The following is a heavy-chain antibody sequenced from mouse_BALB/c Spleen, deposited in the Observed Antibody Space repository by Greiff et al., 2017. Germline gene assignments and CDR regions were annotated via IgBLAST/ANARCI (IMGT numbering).Heavy chain of an antibody. J-gene: IGHJ4*01. V-gene: IGHV3-8*02. CDR3: ARRIYYGNYGAMDY. CDR1: GDSITSGY. D-gene: IGHD2-1*01. CDR2: ISYSGST. Sequence: EVQLQESGPSLVKPSQTLSLTCSVTGDSITSGYWNWIRKFPGNKLEYMGYISYSGSTYYNPSLKSRISITRDTSKNQYYLQLNSVTTEDTATYYCARRIYYGNYGAMDYWGQGTSVTVSS.